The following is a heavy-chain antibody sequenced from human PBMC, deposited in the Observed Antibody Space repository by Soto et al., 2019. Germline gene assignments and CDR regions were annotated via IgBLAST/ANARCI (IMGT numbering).Heavy chain of an antibody. D-gene: IGHD6-13*01. CDR3: ARIQGYSSSWYWFDP. CDR2: IFSNDEK. J-gene: IGHJ5*02. CDR1: GFSLRNARMG. V-gene: IGHV2-26*01. Sequence: SGPTLVNPPKTLTLTCTLSGFSLRNARMGVSWIRQPPGKALEWLAHIFSNDEKSYSTSLKSRLTISKDTSKSQVVLTMTNMDPVDTATYYCARIQGYSSSWYWFDPWGQGTLVTVSS.